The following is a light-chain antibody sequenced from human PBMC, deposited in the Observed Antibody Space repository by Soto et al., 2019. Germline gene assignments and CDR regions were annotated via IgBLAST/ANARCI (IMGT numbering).Light chain of an antibody. CDR3: QQSYSTPRT. Sequence: DIQMTQSPSSMSASVGDRDTITCRASQNISTYLNWYQQKPGKAPKLLIYAASSLQSGVPSRFSGSGSGTDFTLTISSLQPEDFATYYCQQSYSTPRTFGQGTKVEIK. CDR1: QNISTY. J-gene: IGKJ1*01. V-gene: IGKV1-39*01. CDR2: AAS.